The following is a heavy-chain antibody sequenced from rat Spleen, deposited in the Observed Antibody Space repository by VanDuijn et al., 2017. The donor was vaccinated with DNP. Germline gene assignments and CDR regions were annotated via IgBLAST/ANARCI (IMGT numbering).Heavy chain of an antibody. CDR2: ISSGGDT. D-gene: IGHD1-2*01. CDR1: GFSLTTYG. J-gene: IGHJ3*01. Sequence: QVQLKESGPGLVQPSQTLSLTCTVSGFSLTTYGVAWVRQPPGKGLEWIAAISSGGDTHYNSAVQSRLSISRDTSKSQVFLKMNSLQPEDTGTYYCARHDGAAHWFVYWGQGTLVTVSS. V-gene: IGHV2S12*01. CDR3: ARHDGAAHWFVY.